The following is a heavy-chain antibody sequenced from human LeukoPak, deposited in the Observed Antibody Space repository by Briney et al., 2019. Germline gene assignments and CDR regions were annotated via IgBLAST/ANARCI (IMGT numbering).Heavy chain of an antibody. CDR3: ARVRGYCSSTSCTPPNDY. D-gene: IGHD2-2*01. CDR2: INPNSGVT. J-gene: IGHJ4*02. V-gene: IGHV1-2*02. CDR1: GYTFTGYY. Sequence: GASVKVSCKASGYTFTGYYMHWVRQAPGQGLEWMGWINPNSGVTNYAQKFQGRVTMTRDTSISTAYMELSRLRSDDTAVYYCARVRGYCSSTSCTPPNDYWGQGTLVTVSS.